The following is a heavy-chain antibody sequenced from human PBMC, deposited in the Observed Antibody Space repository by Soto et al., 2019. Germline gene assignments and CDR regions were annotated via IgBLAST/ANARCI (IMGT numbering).Heavy chain of an antibody. J-gene: IGHJ4*02. D-gene: IGHD1-7*01. CDR1: GFTFSNYW. Sequence: EVQLVESGGGLVQPGGSLRLSCTASGFTFSNYWMSWVRQAPGEGLEWVANMNQDGSERYYVDSVKGRFTISRDNAKNSLYLQVSSLRAEDTAIYYCTRDRSGTMLFWVQGTLVTVSS. CDR3: TRDRSGTMLF. CDR2: MNQDGSER. V-gene: IGHV3-7*01.